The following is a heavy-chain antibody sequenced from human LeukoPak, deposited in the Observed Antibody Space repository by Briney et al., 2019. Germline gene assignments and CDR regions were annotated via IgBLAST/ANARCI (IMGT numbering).Heavy chain of an antibody. J-gene: IGHJ3*02. CDR3: ARLTGARPYYYDSSGYYPWAFDI. CDR1: GGSFSGYY. D-gene: IGHD3-22*01. V-gene: IGHV4-34*01. Sequence: PSETLSLTCAVYGGSFSGYYWSWIRQPPGKGLEWIGEINHSGSTNYNPSLKSRVTISVDTSKNQFSLELSSVTAADTAVYYCARLTGARPYYYDSSGYYPWAFDIWGQGTMVTVSS. CDR2: INHSGST.